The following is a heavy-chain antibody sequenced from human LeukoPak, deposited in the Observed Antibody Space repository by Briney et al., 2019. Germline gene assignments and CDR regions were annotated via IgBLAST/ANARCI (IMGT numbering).Heavy chain of an antibody. J-gene: IGHJ3*02. CDR2: ISAYNGNT. CDR1: GYTFTSYG. CDR3: ARSPSIAARPGGGAFDI. D-gene: IGHD6-6*01. Sequence: ASVKVSCKASGYTFTSYGISWVRQAPGQGLEWMGWISAYNGNTNYAQKLQGRVTMTTDTSTSTAYMELRSLRSDDTAVYYCARSPSIAARPGGGAFDIWGQGTMVTVSS. V-gene: IGHV1-18*01.